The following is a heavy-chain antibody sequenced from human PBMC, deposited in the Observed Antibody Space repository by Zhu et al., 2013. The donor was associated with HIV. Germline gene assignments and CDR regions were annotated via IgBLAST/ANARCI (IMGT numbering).Heavy chain of an antibody. CDR3: ARASYYSDGRGGYTVKYFDL. D-gene: IGHD3-22*01. V-gene: IGHV1-69*06. Sequence: QVQLVQSGAEVKKPGSSVKVSCTASAGTFNNYGINWLRQAPGRGLEWMGGNIPIFGTTDYAQRVQDRVTFIADKSTDTAYMELSSLRSEDTAVYYCARASYYSDGRGGYTVKYFDLWGPGTPVTVSS. CDR1: AGTFNNYG. CDR2: NIPIFGTT. J-gene: IGHJ4*02.